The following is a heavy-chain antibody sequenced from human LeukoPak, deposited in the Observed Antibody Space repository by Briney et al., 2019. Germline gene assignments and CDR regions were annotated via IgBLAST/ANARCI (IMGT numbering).Heavy chain of an antibody. J-gene: IGHJ4*02. Sequence: GGSLRLSCVDSGFTFRIYALHWVRQAPGKGLEWVAVISYDGGNKYYADSVKGRFTISRDNSKNTLYLQMNSLRAEDTAVYYCARGDNIAAAGNDYYFDYWGQGTLVTVSS. CDR2: ISYDGGNK. CDR1: GFTFRIYA. V-gene: IGHV3-30-3*01. CDR3: ARGDNIAAAGNDYYFDY. D-gene: IGHD6-13*01.